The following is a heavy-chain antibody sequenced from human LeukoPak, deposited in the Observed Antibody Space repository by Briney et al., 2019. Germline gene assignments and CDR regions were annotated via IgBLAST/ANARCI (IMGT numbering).Heavy chain of an antibody. CDR3: AKGAQADRYYYYYYGMDV. CDR1: GFTFSSYA. J-gene: IGHJ6*02. D-gene: IGHD1-14*01. V-gene: IGHV3-23*01. Sequence: RASLRLSCAASGFTFSSYAMSWVRQAPGKGLEWVSAISGSGGSTYYADSVKGRFTISRDNSKNTLYLQMNSLRAEDTAVYYCAKGAQADRYYYYYYGMDVWGQGTTVTVSS. CDR2: ISGSGGST.